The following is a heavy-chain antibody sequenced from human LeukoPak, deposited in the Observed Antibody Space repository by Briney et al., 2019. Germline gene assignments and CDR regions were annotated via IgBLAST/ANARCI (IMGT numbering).Heavy chain of an antibody. D-gene: IGHD5-12*01. Sequence: SETLSLTCAVYGGSFSGYYWSWIRQPPGKGLEWIGEINHSGSTNYNPSLKSRVTISVDTSKNQFSLKLSSVTAADTAVYYCGSPRDGYNYDFDYWGQGTLVTVSS. V-gene: IGHV4-34*01. CDR1: GGSFSGYY. CDR2: INHSGST. CDR3: GSPRDGYNYDFDY. J-gene: IGHJ4*02.